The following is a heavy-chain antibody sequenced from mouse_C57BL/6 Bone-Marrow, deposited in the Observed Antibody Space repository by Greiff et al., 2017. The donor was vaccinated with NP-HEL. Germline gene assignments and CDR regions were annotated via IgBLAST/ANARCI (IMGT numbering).Heavy chain of an antibody. D-gene: IGHD2-2*01. CDR2: ISSGGSYT. J-gene: IGHJ1*03. Sequence: EVKVVESGGDLVKPGGSLKLSCAASGFTFSSYGMSWVRQTPDKRLEWVATISSGGSYTYYPDSVKGRFTISRDNAKNTLYLQMSSLKSEDTAMYYCAGGWLPRYFDVWGTGTTVTVSS. CDR3: AGGWLPRYFDV. CDR1: GFTFSSYG. V-gene: IGHV5-6*02.